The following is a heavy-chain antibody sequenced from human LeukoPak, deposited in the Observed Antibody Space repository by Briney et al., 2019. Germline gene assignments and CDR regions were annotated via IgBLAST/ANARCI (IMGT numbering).Heavy chain of an antibody. CDR1: GLTFSSYA. CDR2: ISTNGGTT. D-gene: IGHD1-1*01. V-gene: IGHV3-64D*06. Sequence: GGSLRLSCSATGLTFSSYAMHCVRQPPGKGLEYVSAISTNGGTTYYADSVKGRFTISRDNSKNTLHLQMSSLRGEDTAVYYCVTDRAQGTRTHYFDYWGQGTLVTVSS. J-gene: IGHJ4*02. CDR3: VTDRAQGTRTHYFDY.